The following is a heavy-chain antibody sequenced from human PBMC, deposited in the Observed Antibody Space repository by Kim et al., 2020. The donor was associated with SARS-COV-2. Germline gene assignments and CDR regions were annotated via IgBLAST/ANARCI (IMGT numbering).Heavy chain of an antibody. J-gene: IGHJ4*02. V-gene: IGHV3-21*01. Sequence: ANSVKGRFTISRDNAKNSLYLQMNSLRAEDTAVYYCARAPGYCTNGVCYGYWGQGTLVTVSS. CDR3: ARAPGYCTNGVCYGY. D-gene: IGHD2-8*01.